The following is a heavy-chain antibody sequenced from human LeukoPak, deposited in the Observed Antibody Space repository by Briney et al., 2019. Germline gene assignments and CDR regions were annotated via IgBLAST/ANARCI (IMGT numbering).Heavy chain of an antibody. Sequence: GASVKVSCKASGYTFTSYGISWVRQAPGQGLEWREWISAYSGNTNYAQKLQGRVTMTTDTSTSTAYMELRSLRSDDTAIYYCARGVDDFGDFCFDYWGRGTQVTVSS. J-gene: IGHJ4*02. D-gene: IGHD4-17*01. CDR2: ISAYSGNT. V-gene: IGHV1-18*01. CDR3: ARGVDDFGDFCFDY. CDR1: GYTFTSYG.